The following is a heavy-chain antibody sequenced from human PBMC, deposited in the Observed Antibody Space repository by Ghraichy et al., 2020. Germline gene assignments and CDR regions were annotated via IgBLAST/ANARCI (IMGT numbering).Heavy chain of an antibody. CDR3: AKATAVAGTAKSFDY. CDR2: ISGSSGDT. V-gene: IGHV3-23*01. J-gene: IGHJ4*02. Sequence: GGSLRLSSAASGFTFSSYAMTWVRQAPGKGLEWVSSISGSSGDTYYADSVKGRFTISRYNSKNTLNLQMNSLRVEDTAVYYCAKATAVAGTAKSFDYWGQGTLVTVSS. CDR1: GFTFSSYA. D-gene: IGHD6-19*01.